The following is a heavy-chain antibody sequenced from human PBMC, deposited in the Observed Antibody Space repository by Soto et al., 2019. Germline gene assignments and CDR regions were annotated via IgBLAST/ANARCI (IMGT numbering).Heavy chain of an antibody. CDR1: GFTFSSYA. Sequence: GGSLRLSCAASGFTFSSYAMSWVRQAPGKGLEWVSAISGSGGSTYYADSVKGRFTISRDNSKNTLYLQMNSLRAEDTAVYYYAKYNWNYGDAFDIWGQGAMVTVSS. J-gene: IGHJ3*02. CDR3: AKYNWNYGDAFDI. D-gene: IGHD1-1*01. V-gene: IGHV3-23*01. CDR2: ISGSGGST.